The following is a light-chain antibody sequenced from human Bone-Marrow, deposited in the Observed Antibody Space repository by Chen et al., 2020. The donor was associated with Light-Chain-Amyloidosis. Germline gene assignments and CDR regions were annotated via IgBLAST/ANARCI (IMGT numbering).Light chain of an antibody. J-gene: IGKJ1*01. CDR2: GAS. CDR3: QQYGSSPQT. Sequence: EIVLTQSPRTLSLSPGARATLSCRASQSVSGSYLAWYQQKPGQAPRLLIYGASSRATGIPDRFSGSGSGTDCTLTIRRLEPEDFAVYFCQQYGSSPQTFGQGTKVEIK. V-gene: IGKV3-20*01. CDR1: QSVSGSY.